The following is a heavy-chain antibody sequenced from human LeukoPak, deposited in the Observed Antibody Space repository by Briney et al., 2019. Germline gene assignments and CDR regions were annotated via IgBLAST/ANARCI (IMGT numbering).Heavy chain of an antibody. Sequence: GMSLRLSCAASGFTFSSYAMHWVRQAPGKGLEWVGIISFDGSIKYQADSVKGRFTISRDDSKNTLYLQMNSLRAEDTAVYYCARDRSANSRVYYFDYWGQGTLVTVSS. D-gene: IGHD4/OR15-4a*01. J-gene: IGHJ4*02. CDR1: GFTFSSYA. CDR2: ISFDGSIK. V-gene: IGHV3-30-3*01. CDR3: ARDRSANSRVYYFDY.